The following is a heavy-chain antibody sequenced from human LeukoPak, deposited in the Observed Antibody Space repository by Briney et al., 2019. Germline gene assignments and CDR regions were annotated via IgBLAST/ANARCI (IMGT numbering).Heavy chain of an antibody. CDR2: IKPDGSEK. J-gene: IGHJ4*02. Sequence: GGSLRLSCAVSGFTFNSYWMAWVRQAPGRGLEWVANIKPDGSEKYYVDSLKGRFTISRDNAENSLYLQMNSLKTEDTAVYYYTREPSGDIVVVVAATLMSLLDWGQGTLVTVSS. D-gene: IGHD2-15*01. CDR3: TREPSGDIVVVVAATLMSLLD. CDR1: GFTFNSYW. V-gene: IGHV3-7*05.